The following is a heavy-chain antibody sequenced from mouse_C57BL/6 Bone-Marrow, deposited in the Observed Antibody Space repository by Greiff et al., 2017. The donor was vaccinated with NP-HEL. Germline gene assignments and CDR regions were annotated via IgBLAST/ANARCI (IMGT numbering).Heavy chain of an antibody. D-gene: IGHD1-1*01. CDR3: ARRGNYYGSSPYWHFDV. CDR1: GFSLTSYG. V-gene: IGHV2-2*01. J-gene: IGHJ1*03. CDR2: IWSGGST. Sequence: VKLQQSGPGLVQPSQSLSITCTVSGFSLTSYGVHWVRQSPGKGLEWLGVIWSGGSTDYNAAFISRLSISKDNSKSQVFFKMNSLQADDTAIYYCARRGNYYGSSPYWHFDVWGTGTTVTVSS.